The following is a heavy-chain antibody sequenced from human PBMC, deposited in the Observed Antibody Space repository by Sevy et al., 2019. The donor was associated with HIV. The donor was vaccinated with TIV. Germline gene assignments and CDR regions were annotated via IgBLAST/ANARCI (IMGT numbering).Heavy chain of an antibody. J-gene: IGHJ3*02. CDR1: GFTLSSFW. D-gene: IGHD3-22*01. CDR3: ARDKNHYDRSVYYDAFDI. CDR2: IKEDGSDK. V-gene: IGHV3-7*03. Sequence: GGSLRLSCAASGFTLSSFWMTWVRQAPGKGLEWVANIKEDGSDKNYLDSVKGRFTISGDNAKNSLYLQMNSLRAEDTAVYYCARDKNHYDRSVYYDAFDIWGQGTMVTVSS.